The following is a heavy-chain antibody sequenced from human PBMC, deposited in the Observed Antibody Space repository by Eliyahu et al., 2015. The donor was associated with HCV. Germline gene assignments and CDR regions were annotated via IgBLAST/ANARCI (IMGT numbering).Heavy chain of an antibody. CDR1: GFTFXSYN. CDR3: AREWISGNTPYYFDY. J-gene: IGHJ4*02. D-gene: IGHD1-7*01. V-gene: IGHV3-21*02. CDR2: XGGVDPSI. Sequence: EVQLVESGGGLVKPGGSLRLSCAASGFTFXSYNMIWVRQAPGKGLEWVSSXGGVDPSIYYADSVRGRFTISRDNAKNSLFLQMNSLGDEDTAVYYCAREWISGNTPYYFDYWGQGTLVTVSS.